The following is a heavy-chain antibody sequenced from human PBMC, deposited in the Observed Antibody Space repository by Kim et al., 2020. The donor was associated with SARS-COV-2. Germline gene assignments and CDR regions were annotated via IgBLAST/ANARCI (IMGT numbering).Heavy chain of an antibody. CDR1: GFTFSSYA. D-gene: IGHD2-15*01. CDR2: ISAGGGST. V-gene: IGHV3-23*01. CDR3: ANKRVVAAPPNY. J-gene: IGHJ4*02. Sequence: GGSLRLSCAASGFTFSSYAMSWVRQAPGKGLKWVSAISAGGGSTYYADSVKGRFTISRDNSKNTLYLQMNSLRAEDTAVYYCANKRVVAAPPNYWGQGTLVTVSS.